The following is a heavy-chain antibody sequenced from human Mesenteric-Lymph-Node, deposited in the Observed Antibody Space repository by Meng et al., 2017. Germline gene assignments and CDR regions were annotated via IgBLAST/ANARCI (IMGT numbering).Heavy chain of an antibody. V-gene: IGHV4-39*07. CDR3: PKWEDPHFDS. CDR1: GGSISSNSYY. CDR2: IYYSGST. D-gene: IGHD1-26*01. J-gene: IGHJ4*02. Sequence: SETLSPTCTVSGGSISSNSYYCGWFRQPPGKGLERIGSIYYSGSTYYNPSLKSRVTISVDTSKNQFSLKLSSVTAADTAVYYCPKWEDPHFDSWGQGTLVTVSS.